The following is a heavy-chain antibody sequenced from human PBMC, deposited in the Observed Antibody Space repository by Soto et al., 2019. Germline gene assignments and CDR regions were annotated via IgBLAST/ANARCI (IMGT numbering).Heavy chain of an antibody. Sequence: ASVKVSCKASGYNFNGYYVHWVRQAPGQGLEWMGWINPNSGGTKYAQKFQGRVTMTRDTSISTAYMELRRVRYDDTAVYYCARPNLGDLDYWGQGNRVTVSS. CDR3: ARPNLGDLDY. J-gene: IGHJ4*02. CDR1: GYNFNGYY. V-gene: IGHV1-2*02. D-gene: IGHD3-16*01. CDR2: INPNSGGT.